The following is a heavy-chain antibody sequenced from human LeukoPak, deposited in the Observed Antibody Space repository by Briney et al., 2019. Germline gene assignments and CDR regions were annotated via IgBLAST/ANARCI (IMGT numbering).Heavy chain of an antibody. CDR1: GYTFTDYY. CDR3: ARDVNGVVVVAATVDH. J-gene: IGHJ4*02. CDR2: INPNSGGT. Sequence: ASVKVSCKASGYTFTDYYIHWVRHAPGQGLEWMGWINPNSGGTVYTQKFQGRVTMTRDTSISTAYMELSRLRSDDTAVYYCARDVNGVVVVAATVDHWGQGTLVTVSS. V-gene: IGHV1-2*02. D-gene: IGHD2-15*01.